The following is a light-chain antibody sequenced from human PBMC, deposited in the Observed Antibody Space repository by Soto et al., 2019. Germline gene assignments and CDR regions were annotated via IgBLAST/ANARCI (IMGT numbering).Light chain of an antibody. CDR3: EVYASPLSR. Sequence: SHSVVTVSVTPWEKATLSCRASQRVSSSSLAWYQQKPGQAPRLLIYGAASRATGIPDRFSGSGSGTDLNLTISILQPEDFARYYSEVYASPLSRFG. J-gene: IGKJ2*01. CDR1: QRVSSSS. CDR2: GAA. V-gene: IGKV3-20*01.